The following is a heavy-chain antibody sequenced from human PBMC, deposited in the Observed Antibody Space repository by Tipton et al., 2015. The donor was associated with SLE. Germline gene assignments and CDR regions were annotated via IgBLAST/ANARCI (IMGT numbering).Heavy chain of an antibody. Sequence: RSLRLSCAASGFTFSSYAMHWVRQAPGKGLEWVAVISYDGSNKYYADSVKGRFTISRDNSKNTLYLQMNSLRAEDTAVYYCARDMTRFGESTRIDYRGQGTLVTVSS. CDR2: ISYDGSNK. D-gene: IGHD3-10*01. CDR3: ARDMTRFGESTRIDY. J-gene: IGHJ4*02. V-gene: IGHV3-30-3*01. CDR1: GFTFSSYA.